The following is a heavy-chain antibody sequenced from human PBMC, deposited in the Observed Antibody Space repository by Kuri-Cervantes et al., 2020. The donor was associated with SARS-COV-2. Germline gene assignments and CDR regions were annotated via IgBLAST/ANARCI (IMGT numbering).Heavy chain of an antibody. D-gene: IGHD2-2*02. V-gene: IGHV3-11*04. CDR2: ISSSGSTI. J-gene: IGHJ6*02. Sequence: GESLKISCAASGFTASSNYMSWIRQAPGKGLEWVSYISSSGSTIYYADSVKGRFTISRDNSKNTLYLQMNSLRAEDTAVYYCARVPAKKYCSSTSCYTSYYYYGMDVWGQGTTVTISS. CDR3: ARVPAKKYCSSTSCYTSYYYYGMDV. CDR1: GFTASSNY.